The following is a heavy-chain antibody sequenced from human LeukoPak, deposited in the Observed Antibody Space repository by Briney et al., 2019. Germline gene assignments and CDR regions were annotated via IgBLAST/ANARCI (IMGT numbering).Heavy chain of an antibody. V-gene: IGHV4-38-2*02. D-gene: IGHD3-9*01. J-gene: IGHJ4*02. CDR2: IYHSGST. Sequence: SETLSLTCTVSGYSISSGYYWGWIRQPPGKGLEWIGSIYHSGSTYYNPSLKSRVTISVDTSKNQFSLKLSSVTAADTAVYYCAATDILTGYYPTNFDYWGQGTLVTVSS. CDR3: AATDILTGYYPTNFDY. CDR1: GYSISSGYY.